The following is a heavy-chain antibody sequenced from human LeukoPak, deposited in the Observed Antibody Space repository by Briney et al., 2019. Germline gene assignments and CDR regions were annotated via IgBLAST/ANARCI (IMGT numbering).Heavy chain of an antibody. V-gene: IGHV1-24*01. Sequence: ASVKVSSKVSGHTLTELSMHWVRQAPGKGLEWMGGFDPEDGETIYAQKFQGRVTMTEDTSTDTAYMELSSLRSEDTAVYYCATDRNGDYTFDYWGQGTLVTVSS. J-gene: IGHJ4*02. CDR2: FDPEDGET. CDR3: ATDRNGDYTFDY. D-gene: IGHD4-17*01. CDR1: GHTLTELS.